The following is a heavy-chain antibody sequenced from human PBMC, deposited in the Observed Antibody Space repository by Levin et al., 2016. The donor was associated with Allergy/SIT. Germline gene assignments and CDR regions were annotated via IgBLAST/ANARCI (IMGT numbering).Heavy chain of an antibody. CDR3: AKYGGIASTSSLLFRVFDF. Sequence: GESLKISCAASGFTFKYYAMTWVRQAPGKGLEWVSVIGANSDGIEYADAVKGRFTISRDNSKNTLFLQLNSLRVDDTAIYYCAKYGGIASTSSLLFRVFDFWGQGTLVTVSP. CDR2: IGANSDGI. V-gene: IGHV3-23*01. CDR1: GFTFKYYA. J-gene: IGHJ4*02. D-gene: IGHD3-10*01.